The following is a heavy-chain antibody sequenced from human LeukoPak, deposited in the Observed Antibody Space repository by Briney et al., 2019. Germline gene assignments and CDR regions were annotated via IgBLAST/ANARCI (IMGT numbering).Heavy chain of an antibody. D-gene: IGHD2-15*01. V-gene: IGHV3-48*02. CDR3: AKDYQWSCDY. CDR2: IGFGGNF. CDR1: EFTLSNYA. J-gene: IGHJ4*02. Sequence: GGSLRLSCAASEFTLSNYAMSWVRQAPGKGLEWVAHIGFGGNFYYADSVKGRFTISRDNAKNSLYLQMDNLRDDDTAVYYCAKDYQWSCDYWGQGTLVTVSS.